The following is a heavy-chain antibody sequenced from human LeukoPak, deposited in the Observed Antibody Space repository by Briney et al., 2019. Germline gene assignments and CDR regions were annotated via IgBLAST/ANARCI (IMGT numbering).Heavy chain of an antibody. Sequence: SETLSLTCTVSGGSISRSSSYWGWIRQPPGKGLEWIGSIYYSGNTYYNPSLMSRVNISVDTSKNQFSLNLSSVTAADTAVYYCARRVIMSATGVPDTWLDPWGQGILVTVSS. CDR2: IYYSGNT. CDR3: ARRVIMSATGVPDTWLDP. J-gene: IGHJ5*02. V-gene: IGHV4-39*01. D-gene: IGHD2-8*02. CDR1: GGSISRSSSY.